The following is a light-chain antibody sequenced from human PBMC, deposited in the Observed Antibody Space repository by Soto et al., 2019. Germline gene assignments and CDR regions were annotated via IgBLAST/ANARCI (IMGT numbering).Light chain of an antibody. Sequence: QSVLTPSATVSGSLGQSVTISCTGTTRDIAGYNYISWYLHLPGKGPKLMIYQVTIRPSGISSRFSGSKSGNTASLTTSGLQAEDEADYFCTSFSSSTSLYVFGTGTKVTVL. CDR3: TSFSSSTSLYV. V-gene: IGLV2-14*01. CDR1: TRDIAGYNY. J-gene: IGLJ1*01. CDR2: QVT.